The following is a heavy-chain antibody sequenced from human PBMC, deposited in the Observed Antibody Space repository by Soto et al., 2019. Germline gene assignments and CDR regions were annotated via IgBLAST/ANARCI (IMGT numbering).Heavy chain of an antibody. CDR2: IYYDGTT. J-gene: IGHJ6*02. D-gene: IGHD3-10*01. CDR3: ARGGGSFGPYYYYAMDV. V-gene: IGHV4-59*13. Sequence: QVQLQESGPGLVKTSETLSPTCGVSGGSIRNYFWSWIRQPPGKSLEWIGYIYYDGTTKYRPSLESRVTMSVDTSQNQFSLQLTSVTAADTAVSFCARGGGSFGPYYYYAMDVWGQGTTVTVSS. CDR1: GGSIRNYF.